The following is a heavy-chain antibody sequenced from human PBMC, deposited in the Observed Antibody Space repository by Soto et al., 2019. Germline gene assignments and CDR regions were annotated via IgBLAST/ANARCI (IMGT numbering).Heavy chain of an antibody. D-gene: IGHD6-13*01. V-gene: IGHV1-46*01. Sequence: QVQLLQSGAEVKKPGASVSISCKASGYSFRTYFIHWVRQAPGQGLEWMGVINPSGGRTKYAQRFQGRVVMTSDTSTGTVYMELSSLRSDDTAVYYCARDSNRAAAGTGWFDPWGQGSPVTVSS. CDR1: GYSFRTYF. CDR3: ARDSNRAAAGTGWFDP. CDR2: INPSGGRT. J-gene: IGHJ5*02.